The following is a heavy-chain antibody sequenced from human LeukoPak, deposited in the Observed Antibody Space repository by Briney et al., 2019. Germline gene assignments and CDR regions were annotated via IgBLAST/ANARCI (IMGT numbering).Heavy chain of an antibody. V-gene: IGHV3-21*01. J-gene: IGHJ3*02. D-gene: IGHD6-13*01. CDR1: GFTFSSYS. CDR3: ARDPIAAAEGAFDI. CDR2: ISSSSSYI. Sequence: GGSLRLSCAASGFTFSSYSMNWVRQAPGKGLEWVSSISSSSSYIYYADSVKGRFTISRDNAKNSLYLQMNSLRAEDTAVYYCARDPIAAAEGAFDIWGQGTMVTASS.